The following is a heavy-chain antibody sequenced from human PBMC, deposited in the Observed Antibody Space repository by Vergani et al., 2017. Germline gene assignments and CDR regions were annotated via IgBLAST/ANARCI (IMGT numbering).Heavy chain of an antibody. CDR2: ISSSSRYI. J-gene: IGHJ6*03. CDR3: ARDVSSYSSSSNYYYYYMDV. V-gene: IGHV3-21*01. CDR1: GFIFNTYN. Sequence: EVHLVESGGGLVKPGGSLRLSCAASGFIFNTYNMNWVRQAPGKGLEWVSSISSSSRYIYYADSVKGRFTISRDNAKNSLYLQTNSLRAEDTAVYYCARDVSSYSSSSNYYYYYMDVWGKGTTVTVSS. D-gene: IGHD6-6*01.